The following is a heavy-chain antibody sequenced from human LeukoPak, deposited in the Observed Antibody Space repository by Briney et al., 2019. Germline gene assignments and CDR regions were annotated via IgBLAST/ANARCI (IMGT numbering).Heavy chain of an antibody. D-gene: IGHD6-19*01. V-gene: IGHV3-21*01. CDR3: ARQYSRGWYWGY. J-gene: IGHJ4*02. Sequence: GGSLRLSCAASGFTFSSYSMNWVRQAPGKGLEWVSSISSSSSYIYYADSVKGRFTISRDNAKNSLYLQMNSLRAEDTAVYYCARQYSRGWYWGYWGQGTLVTVSS. CDR1: GFTFSSYS. CDR2: ISSSSSYI.